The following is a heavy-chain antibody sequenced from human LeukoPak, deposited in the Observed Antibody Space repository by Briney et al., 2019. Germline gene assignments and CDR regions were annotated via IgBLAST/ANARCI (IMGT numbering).Heavy chain of an antibody. V-gene: IGHV1-8*01. D-gene: IGHD3-3*01. CDR1: GYTFTSYD. CDR3: ARAGYDFWCGYYKDYYYYYYMDV. CDR2: MNPNSGNT. J-gene: IGHJ6*03. Sequence: GASVKVSCKASGYTFTSYDINWVRQATGQGLEWMGWMNPNSGNTGYAQKFQGRVTMTRNTSISTAYMELSSLRSEDTAVYYCARAGYDFWCGYYKDYYYYYYMDVWGKGTTVTVSS.